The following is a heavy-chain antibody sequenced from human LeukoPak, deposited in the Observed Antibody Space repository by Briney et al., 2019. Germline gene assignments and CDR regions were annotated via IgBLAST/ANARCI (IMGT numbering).Heavy chain of an antibody. V-gene: IGHV3-21*04. D-gene: IGHD3-10*01. CDR2: ISSSSSYI. J-gene: IGHJ3*02. CDR3: ARGLGITMVRGVNDAFDI. Sequence: SGGSLRLSCAASGFTFSSYSMNWVRQAPGKGLEWVSSISSSSSYIYYADSVKGRFTISRDNAKNSLYLQMNSLRAEDTAVYYCARGLGITMVRGVNDAFDIWGQGTMVTVSS. CDR1: GFTFSSYS.